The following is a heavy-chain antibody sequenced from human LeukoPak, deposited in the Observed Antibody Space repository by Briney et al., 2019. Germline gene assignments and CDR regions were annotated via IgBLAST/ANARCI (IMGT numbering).Heavy chain of an antibody. CDR2: INHSGRT. CDR1: GYSINFCHL. J-gene: IGHJ5*02. V-gene: IGHV4-38-2*02. Sequence: PSETLSLTCEVSGYSINFCHLWGWIRQPPGKGLELIAIINHSGRTYYTPSLKRRGTISVDTLKNQFSLKVTSVTAEDTAMYFCARESSAVAHTMMRDWLDPWGQGTLVTVSS. D-gene: IGHD3-22*01. CDR3: ARESSAVAHTMMRDWLDP.